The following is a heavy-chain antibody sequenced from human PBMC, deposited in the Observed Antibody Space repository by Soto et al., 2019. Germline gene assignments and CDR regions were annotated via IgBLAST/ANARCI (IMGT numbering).Heavy chain of an antibody. Sequence: QVLLVQSGAEVKKPGSSVRVSCKTSGGTFSSFAISWVRLAPGQGLEWMGVIVPMFAAPTYAQKFQGRVSITADESTRTAYMELSRLSSDETAVYYCARDRVMRGNAYYYGMDVWGQGTTVTVSS. V-gene: IGHV1-69*12. CDR3: ARDRVMRGNAYYYGMDV. CDR2: IVPMFAAP. D-gene: IGHD2-21*01. J-gene: IGHJ6*02. CDR1: GGTFSSFA.